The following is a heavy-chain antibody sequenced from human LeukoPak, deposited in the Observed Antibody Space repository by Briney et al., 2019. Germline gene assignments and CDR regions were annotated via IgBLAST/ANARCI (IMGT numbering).Heavy chain of an antibody. J-gene: IGHJ5*02. CDR1: GVSISDGYY. V-gene: IGHV4-38-2*02. Sequence: SETLSLTCDVSGVSISDGYYWGWIRQPPGKGLEWIGSLFHNGPSYYNPSLKSRVIITMDTSKNQFFLKLTSVTAADTAVYYCARDNYDFWSGSPGWFDPWGQGTLVTVSS. D-gene: IGHD3-3*01. CDR3: ARDNYDFWSGSPGWFDP. CDR2: LFHNGPS.